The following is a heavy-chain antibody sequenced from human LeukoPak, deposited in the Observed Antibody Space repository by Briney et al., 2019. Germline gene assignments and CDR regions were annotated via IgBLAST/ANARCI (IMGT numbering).Heavy chain of an antibody. CDR2: ISSSGSTI. J-gene: IGHJ4*02. D-gene: IGHD6-13*01. CDR3: ARRYSSSWYSYDY. CDR1: GFTFSSYE. Sequence: GGSPRLSCAASGFTFSSYEMNWVRQAPGKGLEWVSYISSSGSTIYYADSVKGRFTISRDNAKNSLYLQMNSLRAEDTAVYYCARRYSSSWYSYDYWGQGTLVTVSS. V-gene: IGHV3-48*03.